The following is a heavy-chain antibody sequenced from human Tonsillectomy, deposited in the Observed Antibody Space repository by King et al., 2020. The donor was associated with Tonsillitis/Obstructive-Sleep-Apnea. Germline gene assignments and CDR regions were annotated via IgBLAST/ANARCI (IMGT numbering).Heavy chain of an antibody. CDR3: ARSYYGDYVGNWYFDL. CDR1: GYSFTSYW. J-gene: IGHJ2*01. Sequence: VQLVESGAEVKKPGESLKISCKGSGYSFTSYWIGWVRQMPGKGLEWMGIIYPGDSDTRYSPSFQGQVTISADKSISTAYLQWSSLKASDTAMYYCARSYYGDYVGNWYFDLWGRGTLVTVSS. V-gene: IGHV5-51*01. D-gene: IGHD4-17*01. CDR2: IYPGDSDT.